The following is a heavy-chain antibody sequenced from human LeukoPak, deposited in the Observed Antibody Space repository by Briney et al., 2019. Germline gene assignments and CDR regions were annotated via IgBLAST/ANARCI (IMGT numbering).Heavy chain of an antibody. J-gene: IGHJ6*03. CDR3: ARAAARRQHYYYYMDV. CDR1: GYTLTELS. V-gene: IGHV1-24*01. D-gene: IGHD6-6*01. CDR2: FDPKEGER. Sequence: ASVKVSCKVSGYTLTELSMHWVRQTPGKGLEWMGSFDPKEGERVNADKLQGRVTMTEDTSTDSAYMELSSLRSEDTAVYYCARAAARRQHYYYYMDVWGKGTTVTVSS.